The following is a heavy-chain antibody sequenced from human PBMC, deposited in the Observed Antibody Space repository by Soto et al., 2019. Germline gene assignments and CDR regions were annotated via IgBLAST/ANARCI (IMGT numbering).Heavy chain of an antibody. J-gene: IGHJ6*02. CDR3: AKLTGTLAPYYYYYGMDV. CDR2: ISGSGGST. Sequence: GGSLRLSCAASGFTFSSYAMSWVRQAPGKGLEWVSAISGSGGSTYYADSVKGRFTISRDNSKNTLYLQMNSLRAEDTAVYYCAKLTGTLAPYYYYYGMDVWGQGTTVTVSS. CDR1: GFTFSSYA. V-gene: IGHV3-23*01. D-gene: IGHD1-20*01.